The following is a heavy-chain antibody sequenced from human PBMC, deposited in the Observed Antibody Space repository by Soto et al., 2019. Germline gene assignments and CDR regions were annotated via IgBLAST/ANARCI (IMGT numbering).Heavy chain of an antibody. Sequence: SETLSLTCTVSGGSVSSASYYWSWIRQPPGKGLEWIGYIHYIESTNYNPSLKSRVIMSVDTPKNEFSLKLSSVTAADTAVYYCARRLYYDSSGFEGGGMDVWGQGTTVTVSS. CDR3: ARRLYYDSSGFEGGGMDV. D-gene: IGHD3-22*01. J-gene: IGHJ6*02. CDR2: IHYIEST. CDR1: GGSVSSASYY. V-gene: IGHV4-61*01.